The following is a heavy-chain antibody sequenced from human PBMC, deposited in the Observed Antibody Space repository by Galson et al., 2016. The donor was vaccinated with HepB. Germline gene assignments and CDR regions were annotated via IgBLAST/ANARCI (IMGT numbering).Heavy chain of an antibody. Sequence: SLRLSCATSGFTFGAYALSWVRQAPGKGLEWVGFIRRKADGGTIEYAASVKGRFTISRDDSKSIAYLQMNSLKAEDTAVYYFGTTIYYYYGMDVWGQGTTVTVSS. CDR3: GTTIYYYYGMDV. V-gene: IGHV3-49*04. J-gene: IGHJ6*02. CDR2: IRRKADGGTI. D-gene: IGHD1/OR15-1a*01. CDR1: GFTFGAYA.